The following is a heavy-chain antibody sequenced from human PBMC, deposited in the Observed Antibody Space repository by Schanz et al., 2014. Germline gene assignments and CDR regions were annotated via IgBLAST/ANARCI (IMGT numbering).Heavy chain of an antibody. CDR3: ARGEANWGQY. CDR1: GYNFTTYT. CDR2: INTNTGNP. D-gene: IGHD7-27*01. V-gene: IGHV7-4-1*02. J-gene: IGHJ4*02. Sequence: QVQLVQSGSELTRPGASVKVSCKASGYNFTTYTMNWVRQAPGQGLEWMGWINTNTGNPTYAQGFTGRFVFSLHTSVSTAYLQISFLKADDTAVFFCARGEANWGQYWGQGTLVTVSS.